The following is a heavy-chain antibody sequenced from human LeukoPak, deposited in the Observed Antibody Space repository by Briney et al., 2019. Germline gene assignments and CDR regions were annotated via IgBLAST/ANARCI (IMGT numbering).Heavy chain of an antibody. CDR3: VKDNPVCES. CDR1: GFTFSSYS. V-gene: IGHV3-30*02. J-gene: IGHJ5*02. CDR2: IRFDESDK. Sequence: SGGSLRLSCAASGFTFSSYSMNWVRQAPGKGLEWVAFIRFDESDKFYADSVKGRFTISRDISKNTLFLEMNGLRVDDTALYYCVKDNPVCESWGQGTLVIVSS. D-gene: IGHD2-21*01.